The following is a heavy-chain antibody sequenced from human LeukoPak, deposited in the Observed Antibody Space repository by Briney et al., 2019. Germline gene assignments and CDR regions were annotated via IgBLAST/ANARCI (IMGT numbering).Heavy chain of an antibody. V-gene: IGHV4-59*01. CDR3: ARVRYSSFNWFDP. CDR2: IYYSGST. Sequence: PSETLSLTCTVSGGSISSYYWSWIRQPPGKGLEWIGYIYYSGSTNYNPSLKSRVTISVDTSTNQFSLKLSSVTAADTAVYYCARVRYSSFNWFDPWGQGTLVTVSS. J-gene: IGHJ5*02. CDR1: GGSISSYY. D-gene: IGHD6-13*01.